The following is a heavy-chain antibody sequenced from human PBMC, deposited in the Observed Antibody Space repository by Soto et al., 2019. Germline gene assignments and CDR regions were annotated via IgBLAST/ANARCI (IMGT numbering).Heavy chain of an antibody. D-gene: IGHD3-22*01. Sequence: SETLSLTCNVSGVSISNYYWSWIRQPPGKGLEWIGYLYYSGSTKYNPSLESRVSISEDKSKTQFSLKLRSVTAADTAVYYCARDRAYYDSNGLYFDYWGQGTLVTVSS. J-gene: IGHJ4*02. CDR2: LYYSGST. V-gene: IGHV4-59*01. CDR1: GVSISNYY. CDR3: ARDRAYYDSNGLYFDY.